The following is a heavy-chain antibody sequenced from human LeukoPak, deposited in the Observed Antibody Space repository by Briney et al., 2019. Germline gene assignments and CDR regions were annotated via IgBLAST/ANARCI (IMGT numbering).Heavy chain of an antibody. CDR1: GYSISSDYY. D-gene: IGHD2-2*01. CDR2: IYHSGST. V-gene: IGHV4-38-2*02. Sequence: SETLSLTCAVSGYSISSDYYWGWIRQPPGKGLEWIGNIYHSGSTYYNPSLKSRVIMSVDTSKNQFSLKLSSVTAADTAVYYCARDSRVYCSSPSCSIDYWGQGTLVTVSS. CDR3: ARDSRVYCSSPSCSIDY. J-gene: IGHJ4*02.